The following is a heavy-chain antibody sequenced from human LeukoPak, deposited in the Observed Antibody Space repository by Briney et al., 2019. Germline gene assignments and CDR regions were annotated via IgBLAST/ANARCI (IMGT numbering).Heavy chain of an antibody. V-gene: IGHV5-51*01. Sequence: GESLKISCKGSGYSFTSYWIGWVRQMPGKGLEWMGIIYPGDSDTRYSPSFQGQVTISADKSISTAYLQWSSLKASDTAMYYCARRRLLDYCDSSGYSDAFDIWGQGTMVTVSS. CDR1: GYSFTSYW. D-gene: IGHD3-22*01. CDR2: IYPGDSDT. J-gene: IGHJ3*02. CDR3: ARRRLLDYCDSSGYSDAFDI.